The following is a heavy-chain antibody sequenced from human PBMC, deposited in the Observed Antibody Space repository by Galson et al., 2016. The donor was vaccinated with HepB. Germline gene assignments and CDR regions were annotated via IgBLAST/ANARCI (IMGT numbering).Heavy chain of an antibody. V-gene: IGHV3-48*01. CDR3: AKDVDTAMVPDPFDI. CDR1: GFTVSTYN. J-gene: IGHJ4*02. Sequence: SLRLSCAVSGFTVSTYNMHWVRQAPGKGPEWIAFTSSSSGVTFYADSVKGRFTISRDNANNSLYLQMNSLRAEDTAVYYCAKDVDTAMVPDPFDIWGQGAQVTVSS. D-gene: IGHD5-18*01. CDR2: TSSSSGVT.